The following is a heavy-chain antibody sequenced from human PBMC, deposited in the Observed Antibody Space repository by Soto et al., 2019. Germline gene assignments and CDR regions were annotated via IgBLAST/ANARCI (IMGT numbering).Heavy chain of an antibody. Sequence: GGSLRLSCAASGFTFSTYAMSWVRQAPGKGLEWVSAISGSGGNSTSYADSVKGRFTISGDNAKNSVSLQMNSLRADDTGVYYCARRPENFWSGYPEAFDYWGPGTLVTVSS. CDR3: ARRPENFWSGYPEAFDY. V-gene: IGHV3-23*01. CDR2: ISGSGGNST. CDR1: GFTFSTYA. D-gene: IGHD3-3*01. J-gene: IGHJ4*02.